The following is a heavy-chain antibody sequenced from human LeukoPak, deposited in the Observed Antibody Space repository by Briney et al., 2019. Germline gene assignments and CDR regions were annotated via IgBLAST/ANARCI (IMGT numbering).Heavy chain of an antibody. CDR2: IYYSGST. CDR3: ARGHSDFWSGYNYYYYYMDV. Sequence: PSETLSLTCTVSGGSISSYYWSWIRQPPGKGLEWIGYIYYSGSTNYNPSLKSRVTISVDTSKNQFSLKLSSVTAADTAVYYCARGHSDFWSGYNYYYYYMDVWGKGTTVTVSS. J-gene: IGHJ6*03. CDR1: GGSISSYY. D-gene: IGHD3-3*01. V-gene: IGHV4-59*01.